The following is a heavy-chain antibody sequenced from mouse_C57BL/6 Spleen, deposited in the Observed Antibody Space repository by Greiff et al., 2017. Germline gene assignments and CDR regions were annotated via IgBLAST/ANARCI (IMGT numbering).Heavy chain of an antibody. V-gene: IGHV5-17*01. Sequence: EVKLMESGGGLVKPGGSLKLSCAASGFTFSDYGMHWVRQAPEKGLEWVAYISSGSSTIYYADTVKGRFTISRDNAKNTLFLQMTSLRSEDTAMYYCARGPLGRDWYFDVWGTGTTVTVSS. CDR3: ARGPLGRDWYFDV. CDR1: GFTFSDYG. J-gene: IGHJ1*03. CDR2: ISSGSSTI. D-gene: IGHD4-1*01.